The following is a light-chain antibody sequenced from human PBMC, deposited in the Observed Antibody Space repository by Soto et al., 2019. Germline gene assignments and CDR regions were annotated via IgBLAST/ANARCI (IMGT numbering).Light chain of an antibody. J-gene: IGLJ1*01. CDR1: SSILAKSF. CDR2: DNN. CDR3: GTRDNSLSALYV. Sequence: QSVLTQPPSVSAAPGQNVTISCSGSSSILAKSFVSWYQQLPGAAPKLLIYDNNKRPLGIPDRFSGSKSRTSATLGISGLLSWDEADYYCGTRDNSLSALYVFGPGPKGSAL. V-gene: IGLV1-51*01.